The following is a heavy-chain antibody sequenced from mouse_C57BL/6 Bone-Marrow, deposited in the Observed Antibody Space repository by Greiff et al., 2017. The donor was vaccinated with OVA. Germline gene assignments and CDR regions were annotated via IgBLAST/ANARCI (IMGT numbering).Heavy chain of an antibody. Sequence: VQLQQSGPELVKPGASVKIPCKASGYTFTDYNMDWVKQSHGKSLEWIGDINPNNGGTIYNQKFKGKATLTVDKSSSTAYMELRSLTSEDTAVYYCAREDDYVPGFAYWGQGTLVTVSA. CDR1: GYTFTDYN. CDR3: AREDDYVPGFAY. J-gene: IGHJ3*01. V-gene: IGHV1-18*01. D-gene: IGHD2-4*01. CDR2: INPNNGGT.